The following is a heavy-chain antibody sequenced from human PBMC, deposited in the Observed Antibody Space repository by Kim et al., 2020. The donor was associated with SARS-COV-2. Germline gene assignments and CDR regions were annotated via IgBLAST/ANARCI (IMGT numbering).Heavy chain of an antibody. V-gene: IGHV5-10-1*01. D-gene: IGHD1-1*01. J-gene: IGHJ6*02. Sequence: PSFRGPVTISADKSISTAYLQWSSLKASDTAMYYCARKTGDYYYYGMDVWGQGTTVTVSS. CDR3: ARKTGDYYYYGMDV.